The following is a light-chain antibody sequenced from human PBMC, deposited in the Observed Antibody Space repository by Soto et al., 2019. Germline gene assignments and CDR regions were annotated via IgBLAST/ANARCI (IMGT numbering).Light chain of an antibody. J-gene: IGKJ2*01. CDR1: QTIRTS. Sequence: DIQMTQSPSSLSASVGDRVTITCRASQTIRTSLNWYQHKPGKAPKLLIYAASSLQSGVPSRFSGSGSGTDFTLTISSLQPEDFATYYCQQSYSTLRTFGQGTKLEIK. CDR2: AAS. CDR3: QQSYSTLRT. V-gene: IGKV1-39*01.